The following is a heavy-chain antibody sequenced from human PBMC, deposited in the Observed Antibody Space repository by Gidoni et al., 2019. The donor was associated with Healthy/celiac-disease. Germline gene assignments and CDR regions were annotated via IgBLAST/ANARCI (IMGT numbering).Heavy chain of an antibody. CDR3: ARGECRSTSCQYYFDD. CDR1: GYTFTSSG. D-gene: IGHD2-2*01. V-gene: IGHV1-18*01. J-gene: IGHJ4*02. CDR2: ISAYNGNK. Sequence: QVPLVPSGAEVTKPGASVTVSCTPSGYTFTSSGISWVRQAPGPGLEWMGWISAYNGNKNDAQKRQGRVTRTTDTSTSTAYMELRSLRSEDTDVYYWARGECRSTSCQYYFDDGGQGTLVTVSS.